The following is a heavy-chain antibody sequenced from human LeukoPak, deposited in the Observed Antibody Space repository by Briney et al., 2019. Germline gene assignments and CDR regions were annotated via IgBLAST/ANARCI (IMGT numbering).Heavy chain of an antibody. CDR3: ARDKAVAGTGWFDP. CDR2: IYYSGGT. Sequence: PSETLSLTCTVSGGSISSSSYYWGWIRQPPGKGLEWIGSIYYSGGTYYNPSLKSRVTISVDTSKNQFSLKLSSVTAADTAVYYCARDKAVAGTGWFDPWGQGTLVTVSS. J-gene: IGHJ5*02. V-gene: IGHV4-39*07. D-gene: IGHD6-19*01. CDR1: GGSISSSSYY.